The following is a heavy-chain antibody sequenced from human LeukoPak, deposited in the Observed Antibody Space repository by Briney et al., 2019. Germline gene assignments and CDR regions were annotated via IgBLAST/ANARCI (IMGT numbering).Heavy chain of an antibody. V-gene: IGHV3-30*18. Sequence: GGSLRLSCAASGFTFSTYGMHWVRQAPGKGLEWVAVISYDGSNKYYADSVKGRFTISRDNSKNTLYLQMNSLRAEDTAVYYCAKDGSRRCSGGSCYSVYYYGMDVWGQGTTVTVSS. CDR2: ISYDGSNK. J-gene: IGHJ6*02. D-gene: IGHD2-15*01. CDR1: GFTFSTYG. CDR3: AKDGSRRCSGGSCYSVYYYGMDV.